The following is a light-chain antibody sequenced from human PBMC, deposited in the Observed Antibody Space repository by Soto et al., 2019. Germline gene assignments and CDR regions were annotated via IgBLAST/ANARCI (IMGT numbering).Light chain of an antibody. J-gene: IGKJ1*01. CDR1: YSISNNY. CDR3: QHYNSYSEA. V-gene: IGKV3-20*01. CDR2: GAS. Sequence: EIVLSQSPGTLSLSPGERATLSSRASYSISNNYLAWYQQKPGQAPRLLIYGASNRATGIPDRFSGSGSGTDFTLTISRLEPEDFATYYCQHYNSYSEAFGQGTKVDIK.